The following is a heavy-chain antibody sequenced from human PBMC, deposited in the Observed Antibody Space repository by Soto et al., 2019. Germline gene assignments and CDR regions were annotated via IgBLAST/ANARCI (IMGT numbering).Heavy chain of an antibody. CDR3: ARSGIAARSDAFDI. CDR2: IYYSGST. J-gene: IGHJ3*02. D-gene: IGHD6-6*01. Sequence: SETLSLTCTVSGGSISSYYWSWIRQPPGKGLEWIGYIYYSGSTNYNPSLKSRVTISVDTSKNQFSLKLSSVTAADTAVYYCARSGIAARSDAFDIWGQGTMVTVSS. CDR1: GGSISSYY. V-gene: IGHV4-59*01.